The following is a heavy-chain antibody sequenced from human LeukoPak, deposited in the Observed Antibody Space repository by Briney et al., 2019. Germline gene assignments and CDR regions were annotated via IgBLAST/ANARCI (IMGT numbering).Heavy chain of an antibody. J-gene: IGHJ5*02. CDR1: GGSISSGGYY. CDR2: IYYSGST. Sequence: SETLSLTCTVSGGSISSGGYYWSWIRQPPGKGLEWIGYIYYSGSTYYNPSLKSRVTISVDTSKNQFSLKLSFVTAAGTAVYYCARDRYGDYNPWGQGTLVTVSS. D-gene: IGHD4-17*01. V-gene: IGHV4-30-4*01. CDR3: ARDRYGDYNP.